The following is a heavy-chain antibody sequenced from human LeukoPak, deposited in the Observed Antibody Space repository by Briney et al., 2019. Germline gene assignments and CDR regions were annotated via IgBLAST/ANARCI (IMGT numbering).Heavy chain of an antibody. CDR3: ARYIVSYPHDAFDI. CDR1: GGSISSYY. D-gene: IGHD1-26*01. CDR2: IYYSGST. Sequence: KASEALSLTCTVSGGSISSYYWSWIRQPPGKGLEWTGYIYYSGSTSYNPSLKSRVTISVDTSKKQFSLKLSSVTAADTAFYYCARYIVSYPHDAFDIWGQGTMVTVSS. V-gene: IGHV4-59*01. J-gene: IGHJ3*02.